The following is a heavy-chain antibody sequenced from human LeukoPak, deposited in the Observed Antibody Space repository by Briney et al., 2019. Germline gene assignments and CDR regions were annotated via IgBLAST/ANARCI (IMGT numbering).Heavy chain of an antibody. D-gene: IGHD4-11*01. CDR1: GFTFSSYA. J-gene: IGHJ4*02. CDR2: ISGSGGST. CDR3: AKMGTTTTQVTHLDY. V-gene: IGHV3-23*01. Sequence: GGSLRLSCAASGFTFSSYAMSWVRQAPGKGLEWVSGISGSGGSTYYADSVKGRFTISRDNSENTLYLQMNSLRADDTAVYYCAKMGTTTTQVTHLDYWGQGTLVTVSS.